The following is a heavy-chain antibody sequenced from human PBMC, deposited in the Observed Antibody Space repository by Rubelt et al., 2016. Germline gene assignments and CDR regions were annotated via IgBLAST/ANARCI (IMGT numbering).Heavy chain of an antibody. Sequence: ASGFLFSSHWMSWVRQAPGKGLEWVANINQDGGERYYVDSVKGRFTISRDNAKNSLYLQMDTLRVEDTAVYYCARGSGNYYFDYWGQGSLVTISS. J-gene: IGHJ4*02. D-gene: IGHD1-26*01. CDR3: ARGSGNYYFDY. CDR1: GFLFSSHW. V-gene: IGHV3-7*02. CDR2: INQDGGER.